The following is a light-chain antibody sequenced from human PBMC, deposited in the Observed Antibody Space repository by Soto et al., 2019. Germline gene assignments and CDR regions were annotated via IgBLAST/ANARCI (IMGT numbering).Light chain of an antibody. CDR1: QTVERW. Sequence: DIQMTQSPSTLPASVGDRVTISCRASQTVERWLAWYQQKPGKAPKLLISDVSSLERGVPSRFSGSGSATEFTHTISGLQSDDFATYYCQQYKDYVWTFGQGTKV. J-gene: IGKJ1*01. CDR3: QQYKDYVWT. V-gene: IGKV1-5*01. CDR2: DVS.